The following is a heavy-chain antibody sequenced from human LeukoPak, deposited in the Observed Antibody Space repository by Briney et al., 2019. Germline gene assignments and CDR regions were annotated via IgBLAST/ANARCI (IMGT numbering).Heavy chain of an antibody. J-gene: IGHJ4*02. CDR3: ARTRYSGSYYPPYYFDY. CDR1: GYTFTSYD. V-gene: IGHV1-8*03. CDR2: MNPNSGNT. Sequence: KPGASVTVSCAASGYTFTSYDINWVRQAPGQGLEWMGWMNPNSGNTDYAQKFQGRVTITRNTSKSTPYMQLSSLRSEDTAVYYCARTRYSGSYYPPYYFDYWGQGTLVTVSS. D-gene: IGHD1-26*01.